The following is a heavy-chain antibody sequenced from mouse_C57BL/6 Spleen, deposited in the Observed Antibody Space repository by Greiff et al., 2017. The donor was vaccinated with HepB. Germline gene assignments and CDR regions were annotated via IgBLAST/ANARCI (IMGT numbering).Heavy chain of an antibody. J-gene: IGHJ2*01. CDR3: AREAELGLYYFDY. CDR1: GYTFTSYW. CDR2: IDPSDSET. Sequence: QVQLQQPGAELVRPGSSVKLSCKASGYTFTSYWMHWVKQRPIQGLEWIGNIDPSDSETHYNQKFKDKATLTVDKSSSTAYMQLSSLTSEDSAVYYWAREAELGLYYFDYWGQGTTLTVSS. D-gene: IGHD4-1*01. V-gene: IGHV1-52*01.